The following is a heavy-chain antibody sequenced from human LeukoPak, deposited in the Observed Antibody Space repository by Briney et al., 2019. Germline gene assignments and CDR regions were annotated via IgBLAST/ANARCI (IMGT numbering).Heavy chain of an antibody. Sequence: GGSLRLSCAASGFTFSSYTMNWVRQAPGKGPEWVSSITSSSSYIYYADSVKGRFTISRDNARNSLHLQMNSLRAEDTALYYCARGGYSGYVQEDDAFDIWGQGTMVTVSS. J-gene: IGHJ3*02. CDR3: ARGGYSGYVQEDDAFDI. CDR2: ITSSSSYI. V-gene: IGHV3-21*01. CDR1: GFTFSSYT. D-gene: IGHD5-12*01.